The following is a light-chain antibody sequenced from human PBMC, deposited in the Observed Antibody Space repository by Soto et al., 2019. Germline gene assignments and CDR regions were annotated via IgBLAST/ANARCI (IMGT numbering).Light chain of an antibody. V-gene: IGKV1-5*01. Sequence: DIQMTQSPSALSASLGDRVTITCRASHSIGTWLAWYQQRPGKAPKLLIYDASSLGSGVPSRFSGGGSGTEFTLTISSLQPDDVAVYYCQQYYGTPTFGQGTKVEIK. J-gene: IGKJ1*01. CDR2: DAS. CDR1: HSIGTW. CDR3: QQYYGTPT.